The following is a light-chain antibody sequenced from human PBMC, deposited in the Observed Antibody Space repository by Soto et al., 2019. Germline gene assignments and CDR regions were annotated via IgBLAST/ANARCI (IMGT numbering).Light chain of an antibody. CDR3: QQYRT. Sequence: IVLTQSPGTLSLYPGERATLSCRASQSVSSSYLAWYQQKPGQAPRLLIYGASSRATGIPDRFSGSGSGTDFTLTISRLEPEDFAVYYCQQYRTFGPGTKVDIK. J-gene: IGKJ3*01. CDR2: GAS. V-gene: IGKV3-20*01. CDR1: QSVSSSY.